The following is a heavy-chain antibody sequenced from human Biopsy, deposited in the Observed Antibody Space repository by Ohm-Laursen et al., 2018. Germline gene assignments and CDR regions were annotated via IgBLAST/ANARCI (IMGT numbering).Heavy chain of an antibody. V-gene: IGHV3-7*04. CDR3: ARGANPFHY. CDR2: IKQDGREK. Sequence: SLRLSCAASGFTFTSYWMSWVRQVPGKGLEWVANIKQDGREKYYVDSVKGRFTISRDNAKNSLYLQMNSLRAEDTAVYYCARGANPFHYWGRGTLVTVSS. D-gene: IGHD4/OR15-4a*01. J-gene: IGHJ4*02. CDR1: GFTFTSYW.